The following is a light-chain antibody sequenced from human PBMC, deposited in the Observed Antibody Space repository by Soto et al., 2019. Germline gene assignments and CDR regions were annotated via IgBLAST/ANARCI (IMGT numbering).Light chain of an antibody. CDR3: QQYNNWPMT. V-gene: IGKV3-15*01. J-gene: IGKJ1*01. CDR2: GAS. Sequence: EIVMTQSPATLSVSPGERATLSCRASQSVSINLAWYQQKPGQAPRLLIYGASTRATGIPARFSGSGSGTEFTLTISSLQSEDFVVYYCQQYNNWPMTFGQGTKVEIK. CDR1: QSVSIN.